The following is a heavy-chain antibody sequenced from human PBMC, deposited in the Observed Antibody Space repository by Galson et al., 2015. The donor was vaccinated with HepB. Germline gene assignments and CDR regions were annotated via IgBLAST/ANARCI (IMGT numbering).Heavy chain of an antibody. Sequence: QSGAEVKKPGESLKISCKASGYIFTNYWIGWVRQMPGKGLEWMGIIYPSDSDARYSPSFQGQVTISVDRSISTAYLQWSSLKASDTAIYYYARRSRVASGGGYIYYAMDVWGQGTTVTVSS. CDR3: ARRSRVASGGGYIYYAMDV. D-gene: IGHD5-12*01. J-gene: IGHJ6*02. CDR2: IYPSDSDA. V-gene: IGHV5-51*03. CDR1: GYIFTNYW.